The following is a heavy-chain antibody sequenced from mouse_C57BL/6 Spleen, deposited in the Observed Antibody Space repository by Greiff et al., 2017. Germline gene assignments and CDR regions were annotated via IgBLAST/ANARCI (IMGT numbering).Heavy chain of an antibody. J-gene: IGHJ4*01. V-gene: IGHV1-50*01. D-gene: IGHD1-1*02. CDR1: GYTFTSYW. CDR3: ARRGSYDYYAMDD. CDR2: IDPSDSYT. Sequence: QVQLQQPGAELVKPGASVKLSCKASGYTFTSYWMQWVKQRPGQGLEWIGKIDPSDSYTNYNQKFKGKATLTVDTSYSTAYMQLSSLTSEDSAVYYCARRGSYDYYAMDDWGKGTSVTVSS.